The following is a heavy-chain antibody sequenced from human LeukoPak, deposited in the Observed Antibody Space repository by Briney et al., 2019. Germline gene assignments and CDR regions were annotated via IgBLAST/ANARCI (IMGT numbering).Heavy chain of an antibody. CDR3: AKDQFRGVVPASSTPDY. J-gene: IGHJ4*02. CDR2: ISSSSSTI. D-gene: IGHD2-2*01. Sequence: QPGGSLRLSCAASGFTFSSYSMNWVRQAPGKGLEWVSYISSSSSTIYYADSVKGRFTISRDNSKNTLYLQMNSLRAEDTAVYYCAKDQFRGVVPASSTPDYWGQGTLVTVSS. CDR1: GFTFSSYS. V-gene: IGHV3-48*01.